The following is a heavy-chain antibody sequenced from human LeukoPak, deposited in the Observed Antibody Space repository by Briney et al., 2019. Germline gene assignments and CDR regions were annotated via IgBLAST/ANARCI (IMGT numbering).Heavy chain of an antibody. CDR2: IKSKSGGGTI. J-gene: IGHJ4*02. CDR1: GFTFSDYA. CDR3: TTDLDY. Sequence: GGSLRLSCVASGFTFSDYAMSWVRQAPGKGLEWVGRIKSKSGGGTIDYAAPVKGRVTMSRDDSKKTFSLEMNNLKTEDTGVYYCTTDLDYWGQGTLVTVSS. V-gene: IGHV3-15*01.